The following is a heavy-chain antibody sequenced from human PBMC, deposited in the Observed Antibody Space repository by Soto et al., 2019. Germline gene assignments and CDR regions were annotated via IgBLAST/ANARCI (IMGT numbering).Heavy chain of an antibody. CDR3: ARHSYDSSGYYRYYFHY. V-gene: IGHV1-69*12. CDR1: EGTFSRYA. CDR2: IIPIFGTT. Sequence: QVQLVQSGAEVKKPGSSVKVSCKASEGTFSRYAISWVRQAPGQGLEWMGGIIPIFGTTNYAQKFQGRVTITADESTSTAYMELSSLRSEDTAVYYCARHSYDSSGYYRYYFHYWGQGALVTVSS. D-gene: IGHD3-22*01. J-gene: IGHJ4*02.